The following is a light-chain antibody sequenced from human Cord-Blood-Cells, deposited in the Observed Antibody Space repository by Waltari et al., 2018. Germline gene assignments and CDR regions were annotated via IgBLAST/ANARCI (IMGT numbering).Light chain of an antibody. CDR1: SSDVGGYNY. J-gene: IGLJ1*01. CDR2: DFS. CDR3: SSYTSSSTYV. Sequence: QSALTQPPFLSGSPGQSLTIPGTGTSSDVGGYNYVPWYQQHPGKAPNLIIYDFSTRPSGVSIRFSGSKSGSTASLTISGLQAEDEADYYCSSYTSSSTYVFGTGTKVTVL. V-gene: IGLV2-14*01.